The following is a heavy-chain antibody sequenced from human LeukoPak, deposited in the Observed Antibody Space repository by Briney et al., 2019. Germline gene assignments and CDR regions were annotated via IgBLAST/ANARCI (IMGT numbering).Heavy chain of an antibody. CDR2: ISKDGSDK. CDR3: ARDYWWNYDY. CDR1: GFTFSDYA. J-gene: IGHJ4*02. V-gene: IGHV3-30-3*01. Sequence: GRSLRLSCAASGFTFSDYAMHWVRQAPGKGLEWVAVISKDGSDKYYPGSVRGRFTISRDNSKNTIYLQMDSLRAEDTTIYYCARDYWWNYDYWGQGTLVTVSS. D-gene: IGHD1-7*01.